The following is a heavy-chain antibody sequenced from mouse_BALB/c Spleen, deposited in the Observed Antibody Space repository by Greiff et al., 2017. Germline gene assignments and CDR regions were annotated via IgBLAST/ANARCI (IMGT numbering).Heavy chain of an antibody. V-gene: IGHV1S29*02. CDR3: ARWGPTRAMDY. CDR1: GYTFTDYN. D-gene: IGHD3-3*01. J-gene: IGHJ4*01. Sequence: VQLKQSGPELVKPGASVKISCKASGYTFTDYNMHWVKQSHGKSLEWIGYIYPYNGGTGYNQKFKSKATLTVDNSSSTAYMELRSLTSEDSAVYYCARWGPTRAMDYWGQGTSVTVSS. CDR2: IYPYNGGT.